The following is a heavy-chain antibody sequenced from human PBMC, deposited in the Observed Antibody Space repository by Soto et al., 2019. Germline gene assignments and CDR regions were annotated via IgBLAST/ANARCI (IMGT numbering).Heavy chain of an antibody. D-gene: IGHD6-13*01. CDR2: ISGSGGST. CDR3: AKDGSVAAGLICWFDY. CDR1: GFTFSSHA. Sequence: GGSLRLSCVASGFTFSSHAMTWVRQAPEKGLEWVSAISGSGGSTYYADSVKGQFTISRDNSRNTLYLQMNSLRAEDTAVYYCAKDGSVAAGLICWFDYWGQGTLVTVSS. V-gene: IGHV3-23*01. J-gene: IGHJ4*02.